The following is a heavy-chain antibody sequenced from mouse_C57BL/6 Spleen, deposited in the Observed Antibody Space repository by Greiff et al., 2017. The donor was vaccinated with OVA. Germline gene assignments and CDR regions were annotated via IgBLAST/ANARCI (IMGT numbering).Heavy chain of an antibody. V-gene: IGHV5-6*01. CDR2: ISSGGSYT. CDR3: ARQDSNYEFAY. CDR1: GFTFSSYG. J-gene: IGHJ3*01. D-gene: IGHD2-5*01. Sequence: EVQRVESGGDLVKPGGSLKLSCAASGFTFSSYGMSWVRQPPDKRLAWVATISSGGSYTYYPDRVKGRFTISRDKAKNTLYLQMSSLKSEDTAMYYCARQDSNYEFAYWGQGTLVTVAA.